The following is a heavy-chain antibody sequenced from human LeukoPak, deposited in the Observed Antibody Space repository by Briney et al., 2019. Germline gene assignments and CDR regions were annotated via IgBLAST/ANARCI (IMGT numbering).Heavy chain of an antibody. D-gene: IGHD5-18*01. V-gene: IGHV4-59*01. CDR1: GGSISSYY. Sequence: PSETLSLTCSVSGGSISSYYWSWIRQPPGKGLEWTGYIYYSGRTNYNPSLKSRVTISVDTSKNQFSLTLSSVTAADTAVYYCARGQKYRNGYTVTELGSGYFDYWGQGTLVTVSS. CDR3: ARGQKYRNGYTVTELGSGYFDY. CDR2: IYYSGRT. J-gene: IGHJ4*02.